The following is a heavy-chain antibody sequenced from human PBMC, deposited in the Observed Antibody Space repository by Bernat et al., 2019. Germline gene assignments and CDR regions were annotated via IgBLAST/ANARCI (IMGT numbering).Heavy chain of an antibody. V-gene: IGHV3-23*01. Sequence: EVQLLESGGGLVQPGGSLRLSCAASGFTFSNYAMSWVRQAPGKGLEWVSSISGSGGTTNYADSVKVRFTISRDNTKNTLYLQMNSLRADDTAIYYCAEDYYYELGNGYYPRNFDYWGQGTLVTVSS. CDR1: GFTFSNYA. CDR2: ISGSGGTT. D-gene: IGHD3-3*01. CDR3: AEDYYYELGNGYYPRNFDY. J-gene: IGHJ4*02.